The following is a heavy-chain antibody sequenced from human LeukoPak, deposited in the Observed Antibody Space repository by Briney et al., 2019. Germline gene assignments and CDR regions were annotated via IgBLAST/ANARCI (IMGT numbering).Heavy chain of an antibody. CDR3: AKDHVASGWYRLYLVCFDY. D-gene: IGHD6-19*01. CDR2: ISGSGGST. J-gene: IGHJ4*02. V-gene: IGHV3-23*01. Sequence: GGSLRLSCAASGFTVSSNYMSWVRQAPGKGLEWVSAISGSGGSTYYADSVKGRFTISRDNSKNTLYLQMNSLRAEDTAVYYCAKDHVASGWYRLYLVCFDYWGQGTLVTVSS. CDR1: GFTVSSNY.